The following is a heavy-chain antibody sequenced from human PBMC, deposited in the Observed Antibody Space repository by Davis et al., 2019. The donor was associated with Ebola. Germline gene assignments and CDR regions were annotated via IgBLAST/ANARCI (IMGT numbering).Heavy chain of an antibody. D-gene: IGHD3-3*01. J-gene: IGHJ6*02. CDR1: GHTFKNYD. Sequence: ASVQVSCKASGHTFKNYDINWVRQATGQGLEWMGWMNPDTGNTAFADNFQGRVTMTRNTSISTAYMELSSLTSEDTAVYYCARGPIIGVVTSTEYGMDVWGQGTTVTVSS. CDR3: ARGPIIGVVTSTEYGMDV. V-gene: IGHV1-8*01. CDR2: MNPDTGNT.